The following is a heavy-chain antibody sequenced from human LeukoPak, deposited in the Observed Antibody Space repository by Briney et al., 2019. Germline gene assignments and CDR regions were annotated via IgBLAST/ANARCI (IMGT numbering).Heavy chain of an antibody. CDR2: IYYSGST. Sequence: SETLSLTCTVSGGSISGYYWSWIRQPPGKGLEWIGYIYYSGSTNYNPSLKSRVTISVDTSKNQFSLKLSSVTAADTAVYYCARVSLGSSGWYYFDYWGQGTLVTVSS. J-gene: IGHJ4*02. D-gene: IGHD6-19*01. CDR3: ARVSLGSSGWYYFDY. V-gene: IGHV4-59*08. CDR1: GGSISGYY.